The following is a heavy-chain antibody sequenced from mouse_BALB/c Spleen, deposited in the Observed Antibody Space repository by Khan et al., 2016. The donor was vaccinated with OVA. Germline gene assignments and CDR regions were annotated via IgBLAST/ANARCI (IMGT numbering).Heavy chain of an antibody. D-gene: IGHD2-3*01. CDR1: GFSLTSYG. V-gene: IGHV2-3*01. CDR2: IWGDGST. Sequence: QVRLQQSGPGLVAPSQSLSITCTVSGFSLTSYGVNWVRQPPGKGLEWLGVIWGDGSTNYHSALISRLSISKDNSKSQVFLKLNSLQTDDTATYYGAKFDGIFYAVDYWGQGTSVTVSS. J-gene: IGHJ4*01. CDR3: AKFDGIFYAVDY.